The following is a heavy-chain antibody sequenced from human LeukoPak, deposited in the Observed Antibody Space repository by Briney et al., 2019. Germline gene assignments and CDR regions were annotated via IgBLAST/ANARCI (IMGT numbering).Heavy chain of an antibody. CDR2: ISSSGSTI. J-gene: IGHJ3*02. Sequence: GGSLRLSCAASGFTFSDYYMSWIRQAPGKGLEWVSYISSSGSTIYYADSVKGRFTISRDNAKNSLYLQMNSLRAEDTAVYYCARDHKMSDDSSGMTNDAFDIWGQGTMVTVSS. CDR3: ARDHKMSDDSSGMTNDAFDI. D-gene: IGHD3-22*01. V-gene: IGHV3-11*01. CDR1: GFTFSDYY.